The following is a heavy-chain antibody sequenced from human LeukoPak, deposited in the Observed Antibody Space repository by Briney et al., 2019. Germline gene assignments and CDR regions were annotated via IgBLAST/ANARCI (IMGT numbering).Heavy chain of an antibody. Sequence: PGGSLRLSCAASGFTFSDYYMSWIRQAPGKGLEWVSYISSSSSYTNYADSVRGRFTISRDNAKNSLYLQMSSLRAEDTAVYYCARTYYYDSSGYYGPFDYWGQGTLVTVSS. D-gene: IGHD3-22*01. V-gene: IGHV3-11*03. CDR1: GFTFSDYY. J-gene: IGHJ4*02. CDR2: ISSSSSYT. CDR3: ARTYYYDSSGYYGPFDY.